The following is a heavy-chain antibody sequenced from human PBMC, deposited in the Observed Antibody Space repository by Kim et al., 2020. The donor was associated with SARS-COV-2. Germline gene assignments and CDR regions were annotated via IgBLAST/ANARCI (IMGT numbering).Heavy chain of an antibody. V-gene: IGHV4-59*08. J-gene: IGHJ5*02. CDR2: IYYSGST. CDR1: GCSISSHY. CDR3: ARHLRNLGEGLIFGVVIIPAAFDP. D-gene: IGHD3-3*01. Sequence: SETLSLTCTVSGCSISSHYWSWIRQPPGKGLEWIGYIYYSGSTNYNPSLKSRVTISVDTSKNQFALKLSSVTAADMAVYYCARHLRNLGEGLIFGVVIIPAAFDPWGQGTLVTVSS.